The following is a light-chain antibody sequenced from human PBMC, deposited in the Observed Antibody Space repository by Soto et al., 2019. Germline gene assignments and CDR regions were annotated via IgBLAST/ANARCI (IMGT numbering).Light chain of an antibody. J-gene: IGLJ2*01. Sequence: ELTQPPSVSVSPGRTASITCSGDNLGKKYVSWYQQKPGQAPVVAIYQDNKRPSGIPERISGSNSGNTATLTIGGTQAVDEADYYCQAWDSSTVLFGGGTRLTVL. CDR2: QDN. CDR3: QAWDSSTVL. V-gene: IGLV3-1*01. CDR1: NLGKKY.